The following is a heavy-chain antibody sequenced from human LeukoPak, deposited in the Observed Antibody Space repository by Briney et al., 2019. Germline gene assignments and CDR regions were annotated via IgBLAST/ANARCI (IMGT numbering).Heavy chain of an antibody. CDR2: ICGGGGGT. Sequence: PGGSLRLSCAASGFTFSSYAMSWVRQAPGKGLEWVSAICGGGGGTYYADSVQGRFTISRDNSKNTLYLQMNSLRAEDTAVYYCAKSHDLSHPSRDIVVVPADYWGQGPLVTVSS. CDR3: AKSHDLSHPSRDIVVVPADY. V-gene: IGHV3-23*01. J-gene: IGHJ4*02. CDR1: GFTFSSYA. D-gene: IGHD2-2*01.